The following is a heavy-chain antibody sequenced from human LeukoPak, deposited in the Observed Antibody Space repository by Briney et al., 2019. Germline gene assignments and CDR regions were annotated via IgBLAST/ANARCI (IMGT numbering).Heavy chain of an antibody. V-gene: IGHV1-2*02. CDR1: GYTFTGYY. J-gene: IGHJ5*02. CDR2: INPHSGAT. Sequence: VASVKVSCKASGYTFTGYYIHWVRQHPGQGPEWMGWINPHSGATNYAQKFQGRVTMTRDTTISTAFMELSSLRSDDTAMYYCSRDLLMYYSGSGESTWGQGTQVTVSS. D-gene: IGHD3-10*01. CDR3: SRDLLMYYSGSGEST.